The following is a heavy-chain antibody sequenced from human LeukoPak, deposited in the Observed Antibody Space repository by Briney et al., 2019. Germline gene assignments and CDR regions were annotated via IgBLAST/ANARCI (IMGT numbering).Heavy chain of an antibody. CDR3: AKDTVAGTGYYYYMDV. V-gene: IGHV3-43D*03. CDR2: ISWDGGST. D-gene: IGHD6-19*01. CDR1: GFTFDDYA. J-gene: IGHJ6*03. Sequence: GGSLRLSCAASGFTFDDYAMHWVRQAPGKGLEWVSLISWDGGSTYYADSVKGRFTISRDNSKNSLYLQMNSLRAEDTALYYCAKDTVAGTGYYYYMDVWGKGTTVTVSS.